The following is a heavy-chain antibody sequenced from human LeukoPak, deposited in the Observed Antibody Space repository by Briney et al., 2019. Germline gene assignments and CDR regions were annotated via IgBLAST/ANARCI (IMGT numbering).Heavy chain of an antibody. CDR2: IYSGGST. V-gene: IGHV3-53*01. J-gene: IGHJ4*02. CDR1: GFTVSSKY. D-gene: IGHD3-22*01. CDR3: ARGVYYDTGGQEYFDY. Sequence: GALRLSCAASGFTVSSKYMSWVRQAPGKGLEWVSVIYSGGSTYYADSVKGRFTISRDNSKNTLYLQMNSLRVEDTAVYYCARGVYYDTGGQEYFDYWGQGTLVTVSS.